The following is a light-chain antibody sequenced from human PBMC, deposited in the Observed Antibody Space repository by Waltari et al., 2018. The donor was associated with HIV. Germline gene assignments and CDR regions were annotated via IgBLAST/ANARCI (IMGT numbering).Light chain of an antibody. Sequence: SYELTQPPSVSVSPGQTASITCSGDKLGDKYACWYQQKPGQSPVLVIYQDSKRPSGIPVRFSGPNSGNTATLTISGTQAMDEADYYCQAWDSSTEVVFGGGTKLTVL. J-gene: IGLJ2*01. CDR3: QAWDSSTEVV. CDR1: KLGDKY. CDR2: QDS. V-gene: IGLV3-1*01.